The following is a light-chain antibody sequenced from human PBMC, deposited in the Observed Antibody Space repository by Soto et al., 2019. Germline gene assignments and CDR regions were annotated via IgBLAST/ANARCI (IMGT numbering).Light chain of an antibody. Sequence: QSALTQPPSASGTPGQRVTISCSGSSSTIGRYTVDWYQQLPGAAPKLLIYTNNQRPSGVPDRFSGSKSGTSASLAISGLQSEDEADYFCAAWDDSLNTPVFGTGTKVTVL. CDR1: SSTIGRYT. CDR3: AAWDDSLNTPV. J-gene: IGLJ1*01. CDR2: TNN. V-gene: IGLV1-44*01.